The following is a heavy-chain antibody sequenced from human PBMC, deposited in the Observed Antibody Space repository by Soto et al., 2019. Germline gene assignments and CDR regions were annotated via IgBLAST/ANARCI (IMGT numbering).Heavy chain of an antibody. J-gene: IGHJ4*02. CDR1: GGSISSNW. CDR2: IYHSGST. D-gene: IGHD3-22*01. Sequence: SETLSLTCTFSGGSISSNWWSWVRQPPGKGLEWIGEIYHSGSTNYNPSLKSRVTISVDKSKNQFSLKLSSVTAADTAVYYCARDPVMGYYYDSSGYSDYWGQGTLVTVSS. CDR3: ARDPVMGYYYDSSGYSDY. V-gene: IGHV4-4*02.